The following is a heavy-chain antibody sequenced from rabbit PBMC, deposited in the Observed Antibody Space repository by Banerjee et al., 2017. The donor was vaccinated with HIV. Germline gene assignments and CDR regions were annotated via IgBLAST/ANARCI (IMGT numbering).Heavy chain of an antibody. D-gene: IGHD7-1*01. CDR3: ARDPDGTGSDEWDL. V-gene: IGHV1S40*01. CDR2: IGASTGST. CDR1: GFDFSSNA. Sequence: QSLEESGGDLVKPEGSLTLTCKASGFDFSSNAMCWVRQAPGKGLEWIGCIGASTGSTWYASWAKGRFTISKTSSTTVTLKMTSLTAADTATYFCARDPDGTGSDEWDLWGPGTLVTVS. J-gene: IGHJ4*01.